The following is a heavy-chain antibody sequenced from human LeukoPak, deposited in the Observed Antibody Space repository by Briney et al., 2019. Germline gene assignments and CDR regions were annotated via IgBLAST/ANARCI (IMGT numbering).Heavy chain of an antibody. CDR3: ARRRWLVRYFQH. CDR2: INHSGST. J-gene: IGHJ1*01. CDR1: GGSFSGYY. D-gene: IGHD6-19*01. Sequence: SETLSLTCAVYGGSFSGYYWSWIRQPPGKGLEWIGEINHSGSTNYNPSLKSRVTISVDTSKNQFSLKLSSVTAADTAVYYCARRRWLVRYFQHCGQGTLVTVSS. V-gene: IGHV4-34*01.